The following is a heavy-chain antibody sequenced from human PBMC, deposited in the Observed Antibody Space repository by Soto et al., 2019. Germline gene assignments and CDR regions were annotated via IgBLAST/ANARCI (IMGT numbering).Heavy chain of an antibody. Sequence: QVQLVQSGAEVKKPGSSVRVSCKASGGTVSSYAITWVRQAPGQGLEWMGVILPISGISSYAQKFQARLKIGAEEXXXXXXXXXXXXXXXXXXXXXXXXXXXXXXXXTCLDPWGQGTLVTVSS. CDR3: XXXXXXXXXXTCLDP. V-gene: IGHV1-69*12. CDR2: ILPISGIS. CDR1: GGTVSSYA. J-gene: IGHJ5*02.